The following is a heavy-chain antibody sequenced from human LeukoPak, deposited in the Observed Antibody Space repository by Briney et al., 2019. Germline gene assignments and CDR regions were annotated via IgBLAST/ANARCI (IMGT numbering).Heavy chain of an antibody. Sequence: SVKVSCKASGGTFSSYAISWVRQAPGQGLEWMGGIIPILGIANYAQKFQGRVTITADKSTSTAYMELSSLRSEDTAVYYCARVPSYYGSGSYAFDIWGQGTMVTVSS. J-gene: IGHJ3*02. CDR1: GGTFSSYA. CDR3: ARVPSYYGSGSYAFDI. CDR2: IIPILGIA. V-gene: IGHV1-69*04. D-gene: IGHD3-10*01.